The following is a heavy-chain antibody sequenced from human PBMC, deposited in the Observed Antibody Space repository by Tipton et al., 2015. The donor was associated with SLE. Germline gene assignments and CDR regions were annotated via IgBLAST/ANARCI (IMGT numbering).Heavy chain of an antibody. D-gene: IGHD2-15*01. J-gene: IGHJ3*02. Sequence: TLSLICTVSGGSISSYYWSWIRQPPGKGLEWIGYIYYSGSTNYNPSLKSRVTISVDTSKNQFSLKLSSVTAADTAVYYCARVACSGGSCYSGYDAFDIWGQGTMVTVSS. CDR1: GGSISSYY. CDR2: IYYSGST. CDR3: ARVACSGGSCYSGYDAFDI. V-gene: IGHV4-59*01.